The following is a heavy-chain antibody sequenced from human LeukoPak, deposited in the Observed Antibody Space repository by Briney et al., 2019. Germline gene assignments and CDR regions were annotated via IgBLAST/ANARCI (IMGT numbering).Heavy chain of an antibody. D-gene: IGHD2-2*01. CDR3: ARDFWVRHSAPAPKDL. CDR1: GYPFTNFG. J-gene: IGHJ5*02. Sequence: ASVKVSWKASGYPFTNFGISWVRQAPGQGLEWMGWISAYTGNTKYGQRFQGRVTMTTDTSTSTAYMELRSLRSDDTAVFYCARDFWVRHSAPAPKDLWGQGTLVTVSS. V-gene: IGHV1-18*01. CDR2: ISAYTGNT.